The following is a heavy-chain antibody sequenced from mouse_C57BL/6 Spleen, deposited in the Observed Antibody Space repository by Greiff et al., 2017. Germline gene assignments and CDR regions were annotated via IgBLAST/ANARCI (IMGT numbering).Heavy chain of an antibody. D-gene: IGHD2-5*01. CDR2: IYPRDGST. J-gene: IGHJ2*01. V-gene: IGHV1-85*01. CDR3: ARFGAYYSNYLDY. CDR1: GYTFTSYD. Sequence: QVQLKESGPELVKPGASVKLSCKASGYTFTSYDINWVKQRPGQGLEWIGWIYPRDGSTKYNEKFKGKATLTVDTSSSTAYMELHSLTSEDSAVYFCARFGAYYSNYLDYWGQGTTLTVSS.